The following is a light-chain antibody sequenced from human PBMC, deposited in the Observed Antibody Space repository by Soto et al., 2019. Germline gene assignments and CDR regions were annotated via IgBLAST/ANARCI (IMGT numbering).Light chain of an antibody. CDR2: GAS. CDR3: QQYAGYSPQT. V-gene: IGKV1-39*01. J-gene: IGKJ1*01. CDR1: QSISRH. Sequence: IHMTQNPSSLSPSVGDRVTLTCRASQSISRHLNWYQQKPGRAPRLLIYGASNLQSGVPSRFSGSGSGTEFTLTINGLQPDDFATYYCQQYAGYSPQTFGQGTK.